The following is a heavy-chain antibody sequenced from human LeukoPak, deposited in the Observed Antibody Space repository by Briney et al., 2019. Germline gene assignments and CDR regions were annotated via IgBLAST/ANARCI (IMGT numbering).Heavy chain of an antibody. J-gene: IGHJ6*02. V-gene: IGHV3-66*01. CDR1: GFTVSSSY. CDR3: ARRFCAMDV. D-gene: IGHD3-10*01. CDR2: NSGGST. Sequence: PGGSLRLSCAASGFTVSSSYMSWVRQAPGKGLEWVSVNSGGSTYYADSVKGRFTISKDNSKNTLSLQMNSLRAEDTAVYYCARRFCAMDVWAQGTTVAVSS.